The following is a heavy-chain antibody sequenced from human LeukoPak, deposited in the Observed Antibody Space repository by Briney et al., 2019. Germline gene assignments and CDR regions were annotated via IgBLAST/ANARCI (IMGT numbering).Heavy chain of an antibody. D-gene: IGHD2-15*01. CDR2: ITGSGDNT. CDR3: ARDGGYCSGGSCYWGDDYYYGMDV. V-gene: IGHV3-23*01. Sequence: TGGSLRLSCAASGFTFGIYGMNWVRQAPGKGLEWVSAITGSGDNTYYAASVKGRFTISRDNAKNSLYLQMNSLRAEDTAVYYCARDGGYCSGGSCYWGDDYYYGMDVWGQGTTVTVSS. J-gene: IGHJ6*02. CDR1: GFTFGIYG.